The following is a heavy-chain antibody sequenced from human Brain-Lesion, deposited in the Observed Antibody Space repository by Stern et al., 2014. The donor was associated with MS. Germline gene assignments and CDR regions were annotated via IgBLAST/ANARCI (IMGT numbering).Heavy chain of an antibody. D-gene: IGHD6-13*01. J-gene: IGHJ4*02. CDR1: GFTFSNFA. V-gene: IGHV3-23*04. CDR3: AKEEGSSWSSXXDX. CDR2: VSVSGETT. Sequence: VQLVESGGRLVQPWGSLRLSCAASGFTFSNFAMSWVRQAPGKGLEWVSAVSVSGETTLYADSVRGRFTIARDNSKNTLYLQMNRLRAEDTAVYFCAKEEGSSWSSXXDXWGQGTLVTVSS.